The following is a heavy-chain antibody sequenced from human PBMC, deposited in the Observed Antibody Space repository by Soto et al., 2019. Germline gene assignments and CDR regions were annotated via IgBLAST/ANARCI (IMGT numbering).Heavy chain of an antibody. CDR1: GGSISSSSYS. CDR2: ISYCGST. J-gene: IGHJ6*02. V-gene: IGHV4-39*01. Sequence: QLQLQESGPRLVKPSETLSLTCSVSGGSISSSSYSWGWIRQPPGKGLEWIGTISYCGSTHYNPSLEGRVAISADPPNNQLSLRLSSVPAADTAVYYCGRQPGHCGSTTCFGYYSVDVWGQGTTVTVS. CDR3: GRQPGHCGSTTCFGYYSVDV. D-gene: IGHD2-2*01.